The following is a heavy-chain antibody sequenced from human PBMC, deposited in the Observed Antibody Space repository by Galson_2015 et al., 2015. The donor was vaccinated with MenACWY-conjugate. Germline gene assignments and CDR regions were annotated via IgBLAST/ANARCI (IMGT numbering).Heavy chain of an antibody. J-gene: IGHJ2*01. D-gene: IGHD6-13*01. V-gene: IGHV6-1*01. Sequence: CAISGDSVSSHSAAWTWIRQSPSRGLEWLGRTYYRSRWHNDYAVSVKSRVTINPDTSRNQLSLQLSSVTPKDTAVYYCARGVTRTSGTINWYFDFWGRGTLVTVSS. CDR3: ARGVTRTSGTINWYFDF. CDR2: TYYRSRWHN. CDR1: GDSVSSHSAA.